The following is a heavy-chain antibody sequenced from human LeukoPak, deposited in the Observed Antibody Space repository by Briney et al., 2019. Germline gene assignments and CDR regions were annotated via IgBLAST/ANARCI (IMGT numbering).Heavy chain of an antibody. CDR3: ARVGGIAAADKYYFDY. Sequence: SQTLSLTCTVSGGSISSGSYYWGWLRQPAGMGLEWVGRIYTSGSTNYNPSLKSRVTISVDTSKNQFSLKLSSVTAADTAVYYCARVGGIAAADKYYFDYWGQGTLVTVSS. CDR1: GGSISSGSYY. D-gene: IGHD6-13*01. J-gene: IGHJ4*02. V-gene: IGHV4-61*02. CDR2: IYTSGST.